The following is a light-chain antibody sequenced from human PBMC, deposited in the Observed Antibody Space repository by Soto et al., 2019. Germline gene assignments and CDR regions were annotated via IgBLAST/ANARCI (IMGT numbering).Light chain of an antibody. Sequence: EIVLTQSPATLSLSPGERATLSCRASQSVSTYLAWYQQKPGQPPRLLIYDTFNRATGIPARFSGSGSGTDFTLTISSLEPEDFAVYYCQQRSNWPPITFGQGTRLEIK. CDR3: QQRSNWPPIT. CDR2: DTF. CDR1: QSVSTY. V-gene: IGKV3-11*01. J-gene: IGKJ5*01.